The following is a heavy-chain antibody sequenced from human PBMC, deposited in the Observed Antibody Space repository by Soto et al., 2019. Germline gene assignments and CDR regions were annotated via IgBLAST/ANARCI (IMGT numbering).Heavy chain of an antibody. CDR1: GGSISSGDYY. Sequence: SETLSLTCTVSGGSISSGDYYWSWIRQPPGKGLEWIGYIYYSGSTYYNPSLKSRVTISVDTSKNQFSLKLSSVTAADTAVYYCARRLQVNAFDIWGQGTMVTVSS. D-gene: IGHD4-4*01. V-gene: IGHV4-30-4*01. CDR3: ARRLQVNAFDI. CDR2: IYYSGST. J-gene: IGHJ3*02.